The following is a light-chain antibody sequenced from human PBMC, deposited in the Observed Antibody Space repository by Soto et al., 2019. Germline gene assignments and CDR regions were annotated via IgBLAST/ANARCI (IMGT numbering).Light chain of an antibody. CDR3: QQYHSYSLT. Sequence: DIHMTQSPSTLSASVGDRVTITCRASQSISSWLAWYQQKPGKAPKLLIYKASSLEGGVPSRFSGSGSGTDFTLTISSLQPDDFATYYCQQYHSYSLTFGGGTKVDI. CDR2: KAS. CDR1: QSISSW. J-gene: IGKJ4*01. V-gene: IGKV1-5*03.